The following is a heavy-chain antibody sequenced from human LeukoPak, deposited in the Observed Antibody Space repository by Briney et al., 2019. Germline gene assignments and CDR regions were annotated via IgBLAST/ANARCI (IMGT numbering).Heavy chain of an antibody. CDR1: GFTFSSYA. CDR3: AKDIGYFDWLFDY. CDR2: ISGSGGST. J-gene: IGHJ4*02. Sequence: GGSLRLSCAASGFTFSSYAMSWVRQAPGKGLEWVSAISGSGGSTCYADSVKGRFTISRDNSKNTLYLQMNSLRAEDTAVYYCAKDIGYFDWLFDYWGQGTLVTVSS. D-gene: IGHD3-9*01. V-gene: IGHV3-23*01.